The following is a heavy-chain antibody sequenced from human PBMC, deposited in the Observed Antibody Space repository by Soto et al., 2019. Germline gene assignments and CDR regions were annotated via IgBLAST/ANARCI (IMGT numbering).Heavy chain of an antibody. V-gene: IGHV4-61*01. CDR2: FYYSGST. Sequence: SGTLSLTCTVSGGSVSGCSYFWSWVRQPPGKGLEWIGYFYYSGSTKYNPSLKSRVTILEDTSKNQFSLKLNSVTAADTAVYYCAREGRMGTFDYWGQGALVT. CDR1: GGSVSGCSYF. CDR3: AREGRMGTFDY. D-gene: IGHD1-1*01. J-gene: IGHJ4*02.